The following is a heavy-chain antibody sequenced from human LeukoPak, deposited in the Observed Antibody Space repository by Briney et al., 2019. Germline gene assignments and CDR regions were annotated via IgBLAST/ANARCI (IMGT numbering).Heavy chain of an antibody. CDR2: IYYSGST. D-gene: IGHD3-22*01. Sequence: PSETLSLTCTVSGGSISSYYWSWVRQTPGKGLEWMGYIYYSGSTNYNPSLRRRGTISVETSKNQYSLRLSSVTAADTAVYYCALVWSDYDSSGYQYYFDYWGQGTLVTVSS. CDR1: GGSISSYY. CDR3: ALVWSDYDSSGYQYYFDY. J-gene: IGHJ4*02. V-gene: IGHV4-59*01.